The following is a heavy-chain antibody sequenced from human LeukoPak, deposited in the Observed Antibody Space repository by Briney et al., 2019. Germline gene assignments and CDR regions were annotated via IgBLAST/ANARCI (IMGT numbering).Heavy chain of an antibody. CDR2: IYYSGST. Sequence: PSETLSLTCTVSGGSISSYYWSWIRQPPGKGLEWIGYIYYSGSTNYNPSLKSRVTISVDTSKNQFSLKLSSVTAADTAVYYCARKYSGSYSDYWGQGTLVTVSS. CDR3: ARKYSGSYSDY. J-gene: IGHJ4*02. D-gene: IGHD1-26*01. V-gene: IGHV4-59*01. CDR1: GGSISSYY.